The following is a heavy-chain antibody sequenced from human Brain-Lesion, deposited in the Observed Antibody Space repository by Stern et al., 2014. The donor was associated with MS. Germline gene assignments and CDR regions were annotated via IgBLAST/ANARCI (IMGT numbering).Heavy chain of an antibody. V-gene: IGHV3-74*02. CDR3: ARGERWFDS. D-gene: IGHD3-10*01. J-gene: IGHJ5*01. CDR2: VNNDGRRT. Sequence: EDQLVESGGGLVQPGGSLRLSCAASGFTFLNYWMHWVRQAPGQGLVWGSRVNNDGRRTSYADSVKGRFTMSRENAKNTLYLQMNSLRVEDTAIYYCARGERWFDSWGQGTLVTVSS. CDR1: GFTFLNYW.